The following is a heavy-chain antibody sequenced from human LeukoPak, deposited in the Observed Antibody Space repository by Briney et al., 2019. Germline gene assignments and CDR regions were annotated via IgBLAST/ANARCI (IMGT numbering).Heavy chain of an antibody. CDR1: GFTFSSYG. V-gene: IGHV3-20*04. Sequence: GGSLRLSCAASGFTFSSYGMSWVRQAPGKGLEWVSGINWNGGSTGYADSVKGRFTISRDNAKNSLYLQMNSLRAEDTALYYCARLLRDYGIDYWGQGTLVTVSS. J-gene: IGHJ4*02. D-gene: IGHD3-22*01. CDR2: INWNGGST. CDR3: ARLLRDYGIDY.